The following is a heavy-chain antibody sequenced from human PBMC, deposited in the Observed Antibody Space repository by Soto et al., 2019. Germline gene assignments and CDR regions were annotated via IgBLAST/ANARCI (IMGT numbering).Heavy chain of an antibody. CDR1: GFTFSSYG. CDR2: ISYDGSNK. J-gene: IGHJ6*02. Sequence: GGSLRLSCAASGFTFSSYGMHWVRQAPGKGLEWVAVISYDGSNKYYADSVKGRFTISRDNSKNTLYLQMNSLRAEDTAVYYCAKGQGGSGQCYYYGMDVWGQGTTVTVSS. V-gene: IGHV3-30*18. D-gene: IGHD3-10*01. CDR3: AKGQGGSGQCYYYGMDV.